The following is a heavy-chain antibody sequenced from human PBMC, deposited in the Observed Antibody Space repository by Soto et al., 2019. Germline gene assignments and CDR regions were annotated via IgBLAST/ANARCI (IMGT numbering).Heavy chain of an antibody. J-gene: IGHJ4*02. V-gene: IGHV3-23*04. CDR3: AKDLGLGCGYNLEPCTPFDY. D-gene: IGHD5-12*01. CDR2: ISGSGGST. Sequence: EVQLVESGGGLVQPGRSLRLSCAASGFTFDDYAMHWVRQAPGKGLEWVSGISGSGGSTYYADSVKGRFTISRDNSKNTLYLQMNSLRAEDTAVYYCAKDLGLGCGYNLEPCTPFDYWGQGTLVTVSS. CDR1: GFTFDDYA.